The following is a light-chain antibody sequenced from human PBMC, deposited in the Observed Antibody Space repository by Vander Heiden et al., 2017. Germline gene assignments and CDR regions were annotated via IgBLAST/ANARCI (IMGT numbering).Light chain of an antibody. CDR1: QSVGTY. CDR3: QQRSNRYT. V-gene: IGKV3-11*01. J-gene: IGKJ2*01. Sequence: EIVLTQSPATLSVSPGEGATLSCRASQSVGTYLAWYQQKPGQAPRLVIHDASTRATGIPARFSGSGSGTDFTLTISSLEPEDSAVYYWQQRSNRYTFGQWTKLELK. CDR2: DAS.